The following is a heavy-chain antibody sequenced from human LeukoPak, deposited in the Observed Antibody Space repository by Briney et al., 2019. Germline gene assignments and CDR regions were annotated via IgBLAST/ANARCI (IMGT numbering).Heavy chain of an antibody. D-gene: IGHD1-26*01. V-gene: IGHV3-30*09. CDR1: GFTFSSYA. CDR3: ARGGLVGATYFDY. CDR2: ISYDGSNK. J-gene: IGHJ4*02. Sequence: GGSLSLSCTASGFTFSSYAMDWVRQAPGKGLEWVAFISYDGSNKYYADSVKGRFAISRDNSKNTLYLQMNSLRAEDTAVYYCARGGLVGATYFDYWGQGTLVTVSS.